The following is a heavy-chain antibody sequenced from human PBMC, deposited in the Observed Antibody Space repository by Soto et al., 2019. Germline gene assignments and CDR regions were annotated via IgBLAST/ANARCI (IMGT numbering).Heavy chain of an antibody. CDR1: GFPFNTYA. J-gene: IGHJ5*02. V-gene: IGHV3-23*01. Sequence: PGGSLRLSCEASGFPFNTYAMTWFRQLQGTGLEWVSTTSIGGNTDFAESVRGRFSVSRDNSKNTLYLQMTNLRAEDAAIYFCAKDLRPGLVVPTKSGFDPWGQGTRVTVS. D-gene: IGHD3-10*01. CDR3: AKDLRPGLVVPTKSGFDP. CDR2: TSIGGNT.